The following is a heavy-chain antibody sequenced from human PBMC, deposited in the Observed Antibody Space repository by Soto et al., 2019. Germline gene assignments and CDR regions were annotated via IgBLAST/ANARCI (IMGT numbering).Heavy chain of an antibody. CDR1: RGTFSSYS. CDR3: AGPPGRRKIYYYYGLDV. Sequence: GTSVEVTCKASRGTFSSYSIYWVCQAPGKGLEWMGRLIPIFGTANYTQKFQGRVNITADEPTSTADMELSSLRSGDTAVYYCAGPPGRRKIYYYYGLDVRGQGTMGTVSS. J-gene: IGHJ6*02. V-gene: IGHV1-69*13. CDR2: LIPIFGTA.